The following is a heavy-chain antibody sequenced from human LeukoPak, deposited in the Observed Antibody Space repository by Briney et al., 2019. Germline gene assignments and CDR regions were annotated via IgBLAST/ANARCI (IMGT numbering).Heavy chain of an antibody. CDR2: IYHSGST. V-gene: IGHV4-59*12. CDR1: GGSISTYY. J-gene: IGHJ5*02. Sequence: SETLSLTCTVSGGSISTYYWSWIRQPPGKGLEWIGYIYHSGSTKYNPSLKSRVTISVDTSKNQFSLKLSSVTAADTAVYYCVRGRYSSGWFKDKNWFDPWGQGIPVTVSS. D-gene: IGHD6-19*01. CDR3: VRGRYSSGWFKDKNWFDP.